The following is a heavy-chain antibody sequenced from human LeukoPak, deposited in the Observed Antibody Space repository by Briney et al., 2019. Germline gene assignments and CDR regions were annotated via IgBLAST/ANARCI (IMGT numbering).Heavy chain of an antibody. J-gene: IGHJ3*02. V-gene: IGHV4-39*01. CDR1: GGSISSSSYY. D-gene: IGHD4-23*01. Sequence: SETLSLTCTVSGGSISSSSYYWGWIRQPPGKGLEWIGSIYYSGSTYYNPSLKSRVTISVDTSKNQFSLKLSSVTAADTAVYYCARRTTVVTPNAFDIWGQGTMVTVSS. CDR3: ARRTTVVTPNAFDI. CDR2: IYYSGST.